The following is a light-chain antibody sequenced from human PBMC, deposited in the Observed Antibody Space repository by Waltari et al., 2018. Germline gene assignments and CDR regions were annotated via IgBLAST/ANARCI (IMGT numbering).Light chain of an antibody. CDR3: QQYANLPLT. CDR1: QDIREN. V-gene: IGKV1-33*01. Sequence: DTQRTQSPSSLSAPVGDRVTSTCQASQDIRENLNWFQQKPGKAPQFLIFDASRPQAVVPSRFSGSGSGTDFAFTISSLQPEDIGTYYCQQYANLPLTFGGGTRVEL. CDR2: DAS. J-gene: IGKJ4*01.